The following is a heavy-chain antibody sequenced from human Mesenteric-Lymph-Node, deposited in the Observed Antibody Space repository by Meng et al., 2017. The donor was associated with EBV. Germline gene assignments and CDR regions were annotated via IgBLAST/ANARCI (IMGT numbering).Heavy chain of an antibody. Sequence: QGQLVQSGAEVKKTGASVKVSCKASGYSFTSSHMHWVRQAPGQGLEWMGIINPGGGSTDYAQKFQGRVTMTRDTSTSTVYMELSSLRSEDTAVYYCARDLPLYADHVDRSFDYWGQGTLVTVSS. V-gene: IGHV1-46*01. D-gene: IGHD2/OR15-2a*01. J-gene: IGHJ4*02. CDR2: INPGGGST. CDR1: GYSFTSSH. CDR3: ARDLPLYADHVDRSFDY.